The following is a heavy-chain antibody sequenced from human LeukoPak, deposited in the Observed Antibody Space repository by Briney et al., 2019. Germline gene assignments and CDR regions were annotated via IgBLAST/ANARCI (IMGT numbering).Heavy chain of an antibody. V-gene: IGHV1-2*02. J-gene: IGHJ6*03. Sequence: ASVKVSCKASGYTFTGYYMHWVRQAPGQGLEWMGWINPNSGGTNYAQKFQGRVTMTRDTSISTAYMELSRLRSDDTAVYYCARDISGSSSGYYYYMDVWGKGTTVTVSS. CDR2: INPNSGGT. CDR1: GYTFTGYY. CDR3: ARDISGSSSGYYYYMDV. D-gene: IGHD6-6*01.